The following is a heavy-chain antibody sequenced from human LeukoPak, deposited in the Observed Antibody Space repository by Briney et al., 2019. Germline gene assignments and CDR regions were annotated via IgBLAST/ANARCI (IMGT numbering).Heavy chain of an antibody. CDR2: IYYSGST. J-gene: IGHJ3*02. CDR1: GGSISSYY. Sequence: SETLSLTCTVSGGSISSYYWSWIRQPPGKGLEWIGYIYYSGSTNYNPSLKSRVTISVDTSKNQFSLKLSSVIAADTAVYYCARSGSYFASNAFDIWGQGTMVTVSS. V-gene: IGHV4-59*01. D-gene: IGHD1-26*01. CDR3: ARSGSYFASNAFDI.